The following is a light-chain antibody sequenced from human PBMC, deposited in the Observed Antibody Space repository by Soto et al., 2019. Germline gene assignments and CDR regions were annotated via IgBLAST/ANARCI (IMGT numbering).Light chain of an antibody. V-gene: IGKV1-39*01. CDR1: QTISSY. Sequence: DIQMTQSPSSLSASIGDRVTLTGRASQTISSYLNWYQQKPGKAPKLLIYAASSLQSGVPSRFSGSGSGTEFTLTISGLLPEDFAAYHCQQLYTLPFTFGQGTRLQI. J-gene: IGKJ5*01. CDR3: QQLYTLPFT. CDR2: AAS.